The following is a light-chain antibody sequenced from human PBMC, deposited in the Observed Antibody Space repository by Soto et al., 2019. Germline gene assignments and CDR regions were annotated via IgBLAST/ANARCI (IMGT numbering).Light chain of an antibody. CDR1: SSDVGGYNY. J-gene: IGLJ1*01. Sequence: QSALTQPRSVSGAPGQSGTISCTGTSSDVGGYNYVSWYQQHPGKAPKLMIYGVRERPSGVPYRFSGSKSANTASLTISGLQAEDEADYYCCSYAGTYTYVFGTGTKVTVL. V-gene: IGLV2-11*01. CDR3: CSYAGTYTYV. CDR2: GVR.